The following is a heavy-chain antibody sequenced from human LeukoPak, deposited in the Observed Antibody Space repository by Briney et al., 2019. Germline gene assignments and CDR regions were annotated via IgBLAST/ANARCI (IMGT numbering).Heavy chain of an antibody. J-gene: IGHJ5*02. V-gene: IGHV3-21*01. D-gene: IGHD6-13*01. Sequence: PGGSLRLSCAASGFLFSNYNMNWVRQAPGKGLEWVSSISSSGSSIYYAASVKGRFTISRDNAKNSLFLEMNSLRGEDTAIYYCVRAHSSCWPGWYGPWGQGTLVTVSS. CDR2: ISSSGSSI. CDR3: VRAHSSCWPGWYGP. CDR1: GFLFSNYN.